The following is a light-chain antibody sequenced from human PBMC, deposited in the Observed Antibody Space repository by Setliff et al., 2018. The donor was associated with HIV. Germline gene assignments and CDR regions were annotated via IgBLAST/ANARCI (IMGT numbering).Light chain of an antibody. CDR3: CSYVGITASVV. Sequence: QSALTQPASVSGSPGQSITISCTGTSSDVGGSNYVSWYQQFPGKAPKLILYDVNKRPSGVSSRFSGSKSGNTASLTISGLQAEDDAHYWCCSYVGITASVVFGGGTK. CDR1: SSDVGGSNY. V-gene: IGLV2-23*02. CDR2: DVN. J-gene: IGLJ2*01.